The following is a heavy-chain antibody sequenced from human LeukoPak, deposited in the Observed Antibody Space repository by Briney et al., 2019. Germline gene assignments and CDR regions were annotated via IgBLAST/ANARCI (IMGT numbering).Heavy chain of an antibody. D-gene: IGHD6-13*01. V-gene: IGHV1-8*01. CDR1: EYTFTSYD. CDR3: ARGYSMRLRPIPGY. CDR2: MNPNSGNT. Sequence: ASVKVSCKASEYTFTSYDINWVRQATGQGLEWMGWMNPNSGNTGYAQKFQGRVTMTRNTSISTAYMELSSLRSEDTAVYYCARGYSMRLRPIPGYWGQGTLVTVPS. J-gene: IGHJ4*02.